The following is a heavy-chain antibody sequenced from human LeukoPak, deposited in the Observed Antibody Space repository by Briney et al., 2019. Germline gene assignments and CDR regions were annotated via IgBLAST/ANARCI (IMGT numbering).Heavy chain of an antibody. CDR3: ARGGSQPITMHVFDY. Sequence: GGSLRLSCAASGFTFSSHNMNWVRQAPVKGLEWVSSIGTDGSYIYYADSVQGRFTISRDNAKNSLYLQMNSLRAEDTAVYYCARGGSQPITMHVFDYWGQGTLVSVSS. CDR2: IGTDGSYI. CDR1: GFTFSSHN. D-gene: IGHD3-10*01. J-gene: IGHJ4*02. V-gene: IGHV3-21*04.